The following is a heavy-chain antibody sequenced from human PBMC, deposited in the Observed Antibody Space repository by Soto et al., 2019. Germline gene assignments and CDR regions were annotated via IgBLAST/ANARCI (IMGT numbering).Heavy chain of an antibody. CDR3: ARIYRRDGNKYADY. CDR2: ISASSTTV. V-gene: IGHV3-48*02. J-gene: IGHJ4*02. CDR1: GFTFSNFN. Sequence: EVQLVESGGGLVQPGESLRLSCAASGFTFSNFNMHWVRQAPGKGLEWISYISASSTTVYYGDSVKGRFTISRDNAKNSLYLQMNSLRDEDTAVYYRARIYRRDGNKYADYWGQGTLVTVSS. D-gene: IGHD3-16*02.